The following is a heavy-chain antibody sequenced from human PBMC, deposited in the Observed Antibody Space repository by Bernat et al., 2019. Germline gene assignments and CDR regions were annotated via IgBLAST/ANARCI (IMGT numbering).Heavy chain of an antibody. V-gene: IGHV1-18*01. CDR3: AGGSAGTYYYYMDV. CDR2: ISVYNGNT. J-gene: IGHJ6*03. D-gene: IGHD3-10*01. CDR1: GYTFTSYG. Sequence: QVQVVQSGDEVKKPGASVKVSCKASGYTFTSYGISWVRQAPGQGLEWMGWISVYNGNTNYAQKLQGRVIMTTDTSTSTAYMELRSLGSDDTAVYYCAGGSAGTYYYYMDVWGKGTTVTVSS.